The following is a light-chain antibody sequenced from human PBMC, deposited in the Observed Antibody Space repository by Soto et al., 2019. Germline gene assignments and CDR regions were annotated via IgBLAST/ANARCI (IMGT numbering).Light chain of an antibody. V-gene: IGLV2-14*01. CDR3: YSYTSKSPGV. Sequence: QSALTQPASVSGSPGQSITISCTGTSSDVGGYNYVSWYQQHPGKAPKLIIYEVSNRPSGVSHRFSGSKSGNTASLTISGLPAEDEADYYCYSYTSKSPGVFGTGTKLTVL. CDR1: SSDVGGYNY. CDR2: EVS. J-gene: IGLJ1*01.